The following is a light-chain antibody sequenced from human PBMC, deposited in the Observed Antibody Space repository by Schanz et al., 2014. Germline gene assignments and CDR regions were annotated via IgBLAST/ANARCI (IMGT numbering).Light chain of an antibody. J-gene: IGLJ1*01. CDR1: SSDVGGYNY. CDR3: SSYATSSNSPYI. Sequence: QSALTQPPSASGSPGQSVTISCTGTSSDVGGYNYVSWYQQHPGKAPKLIIYDVNWRPSGVPDRFSGSKSGNTASLTVSGLQAEDEADYYCSSYATSSNSPYIFGTGTKLTVL. V-gene: IGLV2-8*01. CDR2: DVN.